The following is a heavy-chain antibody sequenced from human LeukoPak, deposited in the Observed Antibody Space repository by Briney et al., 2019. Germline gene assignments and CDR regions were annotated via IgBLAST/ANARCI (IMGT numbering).Heavy chain of an antibody. D-gene: IGHD2-2*01. CDR3: TTEYCSSTSCYDG. Sequence: GGSLRLSCAASGFTFSNAWMSCVRQAPGKGLEWVGRIKSKTDGGTTDYAAPVKGRFTISRDDSKNTLYLQMNSLKTEDTAVYYCTTEYCSSTSCYDGWGQGTLVTVSS. J-gene: IGHJ4*02. CDR2: IKSKTDGGTT. CDR1: GFTFSNAW. V-gene: IGHV3-15*01.